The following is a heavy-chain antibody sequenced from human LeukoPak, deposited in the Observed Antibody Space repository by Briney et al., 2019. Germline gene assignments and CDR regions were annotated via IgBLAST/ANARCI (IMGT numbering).Heavy chain of an antibody. CDR1: GRSFSSYA. V-gene: IGHV1-69*04. Sequence: ASVRVSCKASGRSFSSYAISWVRQAPGQGLEWMGRIIPILGIANYAQKFQGRVTITADKSTSTAYMELSSLRSEDTAVYYCARDPWGAAAGSKQVSDYWGQGTLVTVSS. J-gene: IGHJ4*02. CDR2: IIPILGIA. D-gene: IGHD6-13*01. CDR3: ARDPWGAAAGSKQVSDY.